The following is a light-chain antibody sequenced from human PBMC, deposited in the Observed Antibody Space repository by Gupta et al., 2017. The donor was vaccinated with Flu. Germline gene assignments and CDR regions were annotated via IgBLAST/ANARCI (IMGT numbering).Light chain of an antibody. Sequence: DIQMTQSPSSLSASVGDRVTITCRASQSISNYLNWCQQKPGRAPKLLIYAASSLQSGVPSRFSGSGSGTDCTLTISSLQPEDFATYYCQQSYSTPLTFGGGTKVEIK. CDR3: QQSYSTPLT. CDR1: QSISNY. J-gene: IGKJ4*01. V-gene: IGKV1-39*01. CDR2: AAS.